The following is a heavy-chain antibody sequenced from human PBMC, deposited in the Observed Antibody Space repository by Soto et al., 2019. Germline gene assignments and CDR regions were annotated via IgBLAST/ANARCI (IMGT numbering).Heavy chain of an antibody. Sequence: QVQLVQSGAEVKKPGASVKVSCKASGYTFTGYYMHWVQQAPGQGLEWMGWINPNSGGTNYAQKFQGWVTMTRDTSISTAYMELSRLRSDDTAVYYCARVSYSSSWPPDYWGQGTLVTVSS. CDR3: ARVSYSSSWPPDY. V-gene: IGHV1-2*04. J-gene: IGHJ4*02. CDR2: INPNSGGT. CDR1: GYTFTGYY. D-gene: IGHD6-13*01.